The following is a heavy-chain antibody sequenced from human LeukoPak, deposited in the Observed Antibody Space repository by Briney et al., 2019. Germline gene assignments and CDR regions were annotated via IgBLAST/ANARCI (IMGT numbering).Heavy chain of an antibody. Sequence: PSETLSLTCGVYGGSFSSYYWSWIRQPPGKGLEWIGEINDSGSTNYNPSLKSRVTISVDTSKNQFSLKLSSVTAADTAVYYCATTPTNYGSGRAYSDYWGQGTLVTVSS. V-gene: IGHV4-34*01. CDR1: GGSFSSYY. CDR3: ATTPTNYGSGRAYSDY. CDR2: INDSGST. J-gene: IGHJ4*02. D-gene: IGHD3-10*01.